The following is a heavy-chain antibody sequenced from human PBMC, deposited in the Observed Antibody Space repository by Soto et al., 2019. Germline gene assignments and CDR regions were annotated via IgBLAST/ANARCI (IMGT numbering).Heavy chain of an antibody. CDR2: ISSTSTYT. CDR3: ARHLALAGNF. J-gene: IGHJ4*02. D-gene: IGHD6-19*01. V-gene: IGHV3-21*01. CDR1: GFTFRSYA. Sequence: GGSLRLSCAASGFTFRSYAMTWVRQTQEKGLEWVSSISSTSTYTHYADSVKGRFTISRDNANNSLFLQMNSLRAEDTAIFYCARHLALAGNFWGQGALVTVSS.